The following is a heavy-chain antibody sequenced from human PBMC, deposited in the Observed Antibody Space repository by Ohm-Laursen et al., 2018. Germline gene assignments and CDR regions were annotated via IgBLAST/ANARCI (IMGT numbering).Heavy chain of an antibody. CDR1: SASINLHY. Sequence: TLSLTCTVSSASINLHYWSWIRQSPGRGLEWIGYINHSGSTNYNPSLKSRVTMSVDTSKNQLSLKLSSVTAADTAVYYCARESTVGVVNYWGQGTLVTVSS. D-gene: IGHD3-3*01. CDR3: ARESTVGVVNY. V-gene: IGHV4-59*11. CDR2: INHSGST. J-gene: IGHJ4*02.